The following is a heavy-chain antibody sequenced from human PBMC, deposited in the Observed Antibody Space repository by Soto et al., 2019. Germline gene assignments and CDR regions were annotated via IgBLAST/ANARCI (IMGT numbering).Heavy chain of an antibody. CDR1: GGSLSGHY. Sequence: SETLSLTFAVYGGSLSGHYWTWILQSPGKGLEWIGDINHSGRVNYSPSLKSRVTISLDTSKNQFSLTLSAVTAADTAMYYCSTRAYDTNGYYRFDPWGQGTLVTVSS. D-gene: IGHD3-22*01. V-gene: IGHV4-34*01. CDR2: INHSGRV. J-gene: IGHJ5*01. CDR3: STRAYDTNGYYRFDP.